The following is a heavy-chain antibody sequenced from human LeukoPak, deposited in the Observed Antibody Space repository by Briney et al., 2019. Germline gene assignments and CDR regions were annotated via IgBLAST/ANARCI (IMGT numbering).Heavy chain of an antibody. CDR1: GGSISSYY. CDR2: IYYSGST. D-gene: IGHD3-10*01. CDR3: ARGVTMGRGVIIPSYYYMDV. V-gene: IGHV4-59*01. J-gene: IGHJ6*03. Sequence: PSETLSLTCTVSGGSISSYYWSWIRQPPGKGLEWIGYIYYSGSTNYNPSLKSRVTISVDTSKNQFSLKLSSVTAADTAVYYCARGVTMGRGVIIPSYYYMDVWGKGTTATVSS.